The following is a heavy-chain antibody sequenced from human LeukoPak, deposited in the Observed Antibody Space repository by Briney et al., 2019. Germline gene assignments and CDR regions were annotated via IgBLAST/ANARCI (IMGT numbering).Heavy chain of an antibody. D-gene: IGHD3-10*01. Sequence: SGTLSLTCADYGGSFRGYYWSWIRQPPRKGLEWSGEINHSGSTNYNPSLKSRVTISVDTSKYQFSLKLSSVTAADTAVYYCAREVWYYYGSGSNFDYWGQGTLVTVSS. V-gene: IGHV4-34*01. CDR1: GGSFRGYY. J-gene: IGHJ4*02. CDR3: AREVWYYYGSGSNFDY. CDR2: INHSGST.